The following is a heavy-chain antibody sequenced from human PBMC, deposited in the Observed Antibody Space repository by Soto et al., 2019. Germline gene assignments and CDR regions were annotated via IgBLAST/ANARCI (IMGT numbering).Heavy chain of an antibody. V-gene: IGHV1-58*01. J-gene: IGHJ3*02. CDR2: SGVGSGNT. CDR1: GFTFTSAA. CDR3: AEQRTNGYSSSWHHLRHFDI. D-gene: IGHD6-13*01. Sequence: SVKVSCRASGFTFTSAAVQWVRQARGQRLEWMGGSGVGSGNTNYAQKSQESVTINTDMYKSTAYMALTRLRYEDTAVYYCAEQRTNGYSSSWHHLRHFDIGG.